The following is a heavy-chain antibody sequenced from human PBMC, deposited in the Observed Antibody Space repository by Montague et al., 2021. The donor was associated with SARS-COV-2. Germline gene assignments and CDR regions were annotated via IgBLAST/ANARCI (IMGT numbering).Heavy chain of an antibody. CDR1: GGCFNGYY. Sequence: SETLSLTCAVSGGCFNGYYWGWIRQPPVKGLEWVGEINHRGSPTYNPSXXRRVTISADTSKNQFSLSLTSVTAADTATYFCARAKEDFFMTVVVVTAACYYFDSWGRGTQGTVASGGQGTLGTVSS. CDR2: INHRGSP. V-gene: IGHV4-34*01. CDR3: ARAKEDFFMTVVVVTAACYYFDSWGRGTQGTVAS. J-gene: IGHJ4*02. D-gene: IGHD3-22*01.